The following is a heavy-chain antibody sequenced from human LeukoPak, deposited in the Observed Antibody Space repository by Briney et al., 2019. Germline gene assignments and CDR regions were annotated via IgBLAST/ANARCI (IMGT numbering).Heavy chain of an antibody. V-gene: IGHV3-7*01. CDR2: IKQDGGEI. D-gene: IGHD1-26*01. CDR1: GFTFSTYA. CDR3: ARDKIVGATYFDY. J-gene: IGHJ4*02. Sequence: GGSLRLSCAASGFTFSTYAMSWVRQAPGKGLEWVANIKQDGGEIYYVDSVKGRFTISRDNAKNSLYLQMNNLRADDTAVYYCARDKIVGATYFDYWGQGTLVTVSS.